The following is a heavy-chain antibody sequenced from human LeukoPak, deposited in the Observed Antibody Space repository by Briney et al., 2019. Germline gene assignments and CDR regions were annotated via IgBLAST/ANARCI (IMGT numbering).Heavy chain of an antibody. J-gene: IGHJ6*02. CDR3: ARDRPGIDYDSWSGYPYYYYGMDV. V-gene: IGHV3-30*04. CDR2: ISYDGSNK. D-gene: IGHD3-3*01. Sequence: GGSLRLSCAASGFTFSSYAMHWVRQAPGKGLEWVAVISYDGSNKYYADSVKGRFTISRDNSKNTLYLQMNSLRAEDTAVYYCARDRPGIDYDSWSGYPYYYYGMDVWGQGTTVTVSS. CDR1: GFTFSSYA.